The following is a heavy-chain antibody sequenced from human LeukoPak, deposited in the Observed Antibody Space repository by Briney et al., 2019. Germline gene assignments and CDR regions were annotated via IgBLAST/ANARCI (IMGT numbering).Heavy chain of an antibody. CDR3: AREAYYHDSSGYYYPDY. J-gene: IGHJ4*02. D-gene: IGHD3-22*01. CDR2: IYSGDST. V-gene: IGHV3-66*01. Sequence: PGGSLRLSCAASGFTVSTNYMSWVRQAPGMGLEWVSIIYSGDSTSYTDSVKGGFTISRDSSKNTSYLQMNSLRGEDTAVYFCAREAYYHDSSGYYYPDYWGQGTLVTVSS. CDR1: GFTVSTNY.